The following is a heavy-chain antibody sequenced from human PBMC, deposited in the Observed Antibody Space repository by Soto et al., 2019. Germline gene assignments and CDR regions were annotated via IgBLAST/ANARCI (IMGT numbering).Heavy chain of an antibody. CDR3: ARSYDILTGYFDY. D-gene: IGHD3-9*01. V-gene: IGHV1-3*01. J-gene: IGHJ4*02. CDR2: INAGNGNT. Sequence: ASVKVSCKASGYTFPSYAMHWVRQAPGQRLEWMGWINAGNGNTKYSQKFQGRVTITRDTSASTAYMELSSLRSEDTAVYYCARSYDILTGYFDYWGQGTLVTVSS. CDR1: GYTFPSYA.